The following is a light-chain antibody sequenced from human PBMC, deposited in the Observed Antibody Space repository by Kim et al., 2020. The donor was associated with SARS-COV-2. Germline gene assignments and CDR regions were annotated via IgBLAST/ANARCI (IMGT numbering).Light chain of an antibody. V-gene: IGLV3-9*01. Sequence: SVALRPTARITCGGNHIGSKNVHWYQQQPGQAPVLVIYRDSNRPSGIPERFSGSNSGNTATLTISRAQAGDEADYYCQVWDSSTNVFGSGTKVTVL. CDR2: RDS. CDR3: QVWDSSTNV. CDR1: HIGSKN. J-gene: IGLJ6*01.